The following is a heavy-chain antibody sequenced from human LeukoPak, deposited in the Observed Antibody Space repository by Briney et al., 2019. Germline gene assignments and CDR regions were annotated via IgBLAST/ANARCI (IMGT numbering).Heavy chain of an antibody. V-gene: IGHV3-23*01. CDR1: GFTLSSYA. CDR2: TSSSDAGT. CDR3: ARVSNWFDP. Sequence: PGGSLRLSCAASGFTLSSYAMSWVRQAPGKGLEWVSATSSSDAGTYHADSVKGRFTISRDNSKNTLYLQMNSLRAEDTAVYYCARVSNWFDPWGQGTLVTVSS. J-gene: IGHJ5*02.